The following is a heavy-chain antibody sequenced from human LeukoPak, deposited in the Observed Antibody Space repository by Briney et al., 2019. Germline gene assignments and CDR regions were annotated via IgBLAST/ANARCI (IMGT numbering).Heavy chain of an antibody. CDR3: ARLPRRSTSCCDFDY. D-gene: IGHD2-2*01. CDR2: IYYSGSA. V-gene: IGHV4-39*01. CDR1: GGSISSSSYY. Sequence: SETLSLTCTVSGGSISSSSYYWGWIRQPPGKGLEWIGSIYYSGSAYYNPSLKSRVTISVDTSKNQFSLKLSSVTAADTAVYYCARLPRRSTSCCDFDYWGQGTLVTVSS. J-gene: IGHJ4*02.